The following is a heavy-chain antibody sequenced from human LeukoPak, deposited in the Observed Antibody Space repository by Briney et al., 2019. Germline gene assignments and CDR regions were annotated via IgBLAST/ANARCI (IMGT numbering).Heavy chain of an antibody. Sequence: GGSLRLSCETSGFTFNDYWMSWVRQAPGKGLEWVANIKQDGSEKYYVDSVKGRFTISRDNAKNSLYLQMNSLRAEDTAVYYCARDHSSGWSLGGYYFDYWGQGTLVTVSS. V-gene: IGHV3-7*03. J-gene: IGHJ4*02. CDR2: IKQDGSEK. CDR3: ARDHSSGWSLGGYYFDY. CDR1: GFTFNDYW. D-gene: IGHD6-19*01.